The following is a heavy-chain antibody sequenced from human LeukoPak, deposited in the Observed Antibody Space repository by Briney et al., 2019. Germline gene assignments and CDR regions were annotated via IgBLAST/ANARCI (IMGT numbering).Heavy chain of an antibody. CDR1: GFTFSRYW. V-gene: IGHV3-74*01. CDR3: ASGSPFDY. Sequence: PGGSLRLSCAASGFTFSRYWMHWVRQAPGKGLVWVSRINRDGSSTGYADSVKGRFTISRDNAKNSLYLQMNSLRAEDTAVYYCASGSPFDYWGQGALVTVSS. D-gene: IGHD1-26*01. CDR2: INRDGSST. J-gene: IGHJ4*02.